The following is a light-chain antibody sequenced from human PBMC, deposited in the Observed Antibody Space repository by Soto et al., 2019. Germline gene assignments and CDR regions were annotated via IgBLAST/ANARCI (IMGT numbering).Light chain of an antibody. Sequence: DIQMTQSPSTLSASVGDSVTITCRASQNINTWLAWYQQRPGKAPQVLIYKASTLESGVPSRFSGSGSGTEFILTISSLQPDDFAVYYCQQYSDYPWTFGQGTKAEV. CDR2: KAS. CDR1: QNINTW. CDR3: QQYSDYPWT. J-gene: IGKJ1*01. V-gene: IGKV1-5*03.